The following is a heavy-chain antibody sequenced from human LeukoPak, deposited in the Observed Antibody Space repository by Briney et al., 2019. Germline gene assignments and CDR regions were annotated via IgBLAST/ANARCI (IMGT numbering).Heavy chain of an antibody. D-gene: IGHD1-7*01. J-gene: IGHJ4*02. CDR3: ARDPLPSPRTGTTIDY. CDR1: GFTFSSYA. Sequence: GGSLRLSCAASGFTFSSYAMYWVRQAPGKGLEWVAVISYDGSNKYYADSVKGRFTISRDNSKNTLYLQMNSLRAEDTAVYYCARDPLPSPRTGTTIDYWGQGTLVTVSS. V-gene: IGHV3-30*01. CDR2: ISYDGSNK.